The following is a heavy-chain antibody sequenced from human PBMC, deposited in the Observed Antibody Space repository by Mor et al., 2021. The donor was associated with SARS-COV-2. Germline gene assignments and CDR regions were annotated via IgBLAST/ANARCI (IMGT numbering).Heavy chain of an antibody. V-gene: IGHV5-10-1*01. CDR3: ARQVLSDYYYYGMDV. Sequence: NPSFQGHVTISADKSISTAYLQWSSLKASDTAMYYCARQVLSDYYYYGMDVWGQGTTVTVSS. J-gene: IGHJ6*02.